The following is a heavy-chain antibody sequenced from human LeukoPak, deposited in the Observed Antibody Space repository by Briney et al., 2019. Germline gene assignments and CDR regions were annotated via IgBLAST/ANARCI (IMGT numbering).Heavy chain of an antibody. CDR3: ARGSSSSPKSFDY. CDR2: IIPIFGTA. D-gene: IGHD6-6*01. Sequence: ASVKVSCKASGGTFSSYAISWVRQAPGQGLEWMGGIIPIFGTANYAQKFQGRVTITADKSTSTAYMELSSLRSEDTAVYYCARGSSSSPKSFDYWGQGTLVTVSS. V-gene: IGHV1-69*06. CDR1: GGTFSSYA. J-gene: IGHJ4*02.